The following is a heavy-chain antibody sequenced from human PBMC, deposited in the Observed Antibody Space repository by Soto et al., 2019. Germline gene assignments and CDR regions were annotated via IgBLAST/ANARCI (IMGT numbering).Heavy chain of an antibody. CDR2: IKKDGSEK. J-gene: IGHJ5*02. Sequence: EVQLVESGGGLVQPGGSLRLSCADSGFILRNYWMSWVRQAPGMGLQWVASIKKDGSEKYYVDPVKGRFTISRENAKNSLYLQMNSLRAEDTAVYYCARDRSLDPWGQGILVTVSS. V-gene: IGHV3-7*03. CDR1: GFILRNYW. CDR3: ARDRSLDP.